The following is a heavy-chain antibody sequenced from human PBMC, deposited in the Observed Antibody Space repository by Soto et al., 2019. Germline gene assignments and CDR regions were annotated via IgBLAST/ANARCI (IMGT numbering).Heavy chain of an antibody. CDR3: ARLSGYSGYVIDY. D-gene: IGHD5-12*01. J-gene: IGHJ4*02. CDR2: IYHSGST. V-gene: IGHV4-4*02. Sequence: SETLSLICAVSGGSISSSNWWSWVRQPPGKGLEWIGEIYHSGSTNYNPSLKSRVTISVDKSKNQFSLKLSSVTAADTAVYYCARLSGYSGYVIDYWGQGTLVTVSS. CDR1: GGSISSSNW.